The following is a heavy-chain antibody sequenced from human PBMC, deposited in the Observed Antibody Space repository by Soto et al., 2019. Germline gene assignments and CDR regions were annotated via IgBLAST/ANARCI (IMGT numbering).Heavy chain of an antibody. J-gene: IGHJ1*01. CDR2: ISSDGTTT. Sequence: EVQLVQSGGGLAQPGKSLRLSCAASGFTFRKFWMHWVRQVPGKGPVWVSYISSDGTTTDYADSVKGRFTISRDNAKDTLYLQMDSLRAEDTAVYYCAIQDCTNDVCLEAAVPVGGALESWGQGTLVTVSS. CDR3: AIQDCTNDVCLEAAVPVGGALES. D-gene: IGHD2-8*01. V-gene: IGHV3-74*01. CDR1: GFTFRKFW.